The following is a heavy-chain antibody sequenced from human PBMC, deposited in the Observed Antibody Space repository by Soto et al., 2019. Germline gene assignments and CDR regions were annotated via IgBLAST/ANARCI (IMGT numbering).Heavy chain of an antibody. CDR3: AKDLYYDTSYDLFTFDY. D-gene: IGHD3-22*01. V-gene: IGHV3-23*01. CDR1: GFTFSSYA. J-gene: IGHJ4*02. Sequence: HPGGSLRLSCAASGFTFSSYAMSWVRQAPGKGLEWVSAISGSGGSTYYADSVKGRFTISRDNSKNTLYLQMNSLRAEDTAVYYCAKDLYYDTSYDLFTFDYWGQGTLVTVSS. CDR2: ISGSGGST.